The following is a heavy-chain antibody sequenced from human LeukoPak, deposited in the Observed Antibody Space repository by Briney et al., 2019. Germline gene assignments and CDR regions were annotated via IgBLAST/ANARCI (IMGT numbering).Heavy chain of an antibody. J-gene: IGHJ5*02. V-gene: IGHV3-23*01. D-gene: IGHD2-15*01. CDR3: AKCSGGSCYSTFDP. Sequence: GGSLRLSCAASGFSLSNSAMSWVRQAPGKGLEWVSLIIASSGSTFYADSVKGRFTISRDNSKNTLYLQMNSLRAEDTAVYYCAKCSGGSCYSTFDPWGQGTLVTVSS. CDR2: IIASSGST. CDR1: GFSLSNSA.